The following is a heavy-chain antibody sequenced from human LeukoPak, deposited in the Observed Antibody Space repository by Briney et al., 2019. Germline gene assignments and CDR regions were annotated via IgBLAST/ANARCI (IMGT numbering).Heavy chain of an antibody. J-gene: IGHJ6*02. CDR1: GFTFSSYS. Sequence: GAFLRLSCAASGFTFSSYSMNWVRKAPGKGLEWVSSISSSSYIYYADSVKGRFTISRENAKNSLYLQMNSLRAEDTAVYYCARDLADIVVVPAAGPYYYGMDVWGQGTTVTVSS. D-gene: IGHD2-2*01. V-gene: IGHV3-21*01. CDR3: ARDLADIVVVPAAGPYYYGMDV. CDR2: ISSSSYI.